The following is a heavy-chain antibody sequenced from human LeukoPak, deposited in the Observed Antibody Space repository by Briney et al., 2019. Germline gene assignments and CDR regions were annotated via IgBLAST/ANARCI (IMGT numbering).Heavy chain of an antibody. Sequence: PGGSLRLSCAASGFTFSSYSMNWVRQAPGKGLEWVSSISSSSSYIYYADSVKGRFTISRDNAKNSLYLQMKSLRAEDTAVYYCARSSGPLFNYFDYWGQGTLVTVSS. CDR1: GFTFSSYS. J-gene: IGHJ4*02. CDR3: ARSSGPLFNYFDY. CDR2: ISSSSSYI. D-gene: IGHD3-22*01. V-gene: IGHV3-21*01.